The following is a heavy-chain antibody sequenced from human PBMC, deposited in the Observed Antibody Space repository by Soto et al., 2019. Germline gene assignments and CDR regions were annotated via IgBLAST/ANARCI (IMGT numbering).Heavy chain of an antibody. CDR1: GGSFSGYY. D-gene: IGHD1-7*01. Sequence: SETLSLTFAVYGGSFSGYYWSWIRQPPGKGLEWIGEINHSGSTNYNPSLKSRVTISVDTSKNQFSLKLSSVTAADTAVYYCAREGNSRNFDYWGQGTLVTVSS. J-gene: IGHJ4*02. CDR3: AREGNSRNFDY. V-gene: IGHV4-34*01. CDR2: INHSGST.